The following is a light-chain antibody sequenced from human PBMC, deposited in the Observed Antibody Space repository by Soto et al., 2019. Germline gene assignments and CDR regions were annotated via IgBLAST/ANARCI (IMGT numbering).Light chain of an antibody. J-gene: IGKJ1*01. V-gene: IGKV1-39*01. CDR1: QTISSH. CDR2: AAS. Sequence: DIPLTQSPSFLSASVGDRVTITCRASQTISSHLNWYQQKPGKAPKLLIYAASSLHSGVPSRFSGSGSVTDFTLTISSLQPDDFATYYCQQSYSTWTFGQGTKVEVK. CDR3: QQSYSTWT.